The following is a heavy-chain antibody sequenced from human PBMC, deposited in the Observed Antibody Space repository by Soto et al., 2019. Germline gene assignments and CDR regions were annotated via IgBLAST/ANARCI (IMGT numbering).Heavy chain of an antibody. CDR1: GFTFSSYA. J-gene: IGHJ4*02. CDR3: ARAHSFVVVTYTVGYFDY. D-gene: IGHD2-21*02. V-gene: IGHV3-30-3*01. CDR2: ISYDGSNK. Sequence: GGSLRLSCAASGFTFSSYAMHWVRQAPGKGLEWVAVISYDGSNKYYADSVKGRFTISRDNSKNTLYLQMNSLRAEDTAVYYCARAHSFVVVTYTVGYFDYWGQGTLVTVSS.